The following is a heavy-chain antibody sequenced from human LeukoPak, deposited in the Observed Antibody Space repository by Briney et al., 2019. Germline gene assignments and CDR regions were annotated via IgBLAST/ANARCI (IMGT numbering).Heavy chain of an antibody. D-gene: IGHD3-10*01. J-gene: IGHJ3*02. CDR1: GFTFSTYR. Sequence: GGSLRLSCTASGFTFSTYRMNWVRQAPGKGLEWVSSISGSGSFIYDADSVKGRFTISRDNAKNSLYLQVNSLRDEDTAVYYCARAGGLLWFGEVLESSDAFHIWGQGTMVTVSS. CDR2: ISGSGSFI. V-gene: IGHV3-21*01. CDR3: ARAGGLLWFGEVLESSDAFHI.